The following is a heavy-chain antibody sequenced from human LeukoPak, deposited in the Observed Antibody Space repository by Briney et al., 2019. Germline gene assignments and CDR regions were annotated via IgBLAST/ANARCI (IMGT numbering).Heavy chain of an antibody. D-gene: IGHD2-2*01. J-gene: IGHJ5*02. CDR2: TYYRSTWYN. V-gene: IGHV6-1*01. CDR3: ARRLTQYDCFDP. Sequence: SQTLSLACAISGDSVSSNSVTWNWIRQSPSRGLEWLGRTYYRSTWYNDYAVSVRGRITVNPDTSKNQFSLHLNSVTPEDTAVYYCARRLTQYDCFDPWGQGILVTVSS. CDR1: GDSVSSNSVT.